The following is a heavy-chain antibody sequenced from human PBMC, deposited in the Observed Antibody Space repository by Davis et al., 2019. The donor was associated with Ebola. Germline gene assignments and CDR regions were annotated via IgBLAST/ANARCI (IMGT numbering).Heavy chain of an antibody. CDR1: GFTFSSYW. V-gene: IGHV3-74*01. CDR2: INSDGSST. D-gene: IGHD4-17*01. Sequence: PGGSLRLSCAASGFTFSSYWMHWVRQAPGKGLVWVSRINSDGSSTSYADSVKGRFTISRDNAKNSLYLQMNSLRAEDTALYYCAKDDGDYEYYFDYWGQGTLVTVSS. CDR3: AKDDGDYEYYFDY. J-gene: IGHJ4*02.